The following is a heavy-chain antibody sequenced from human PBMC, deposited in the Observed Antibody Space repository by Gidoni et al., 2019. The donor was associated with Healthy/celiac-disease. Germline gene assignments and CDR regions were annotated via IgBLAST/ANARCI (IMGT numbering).Heavy chain of an antibody. D-gene: IGHD3-22*01. CDR1: GYTFTSYG. CDR3: ARVTGLYYYDSSGLRAFYFDY. V-gene: IGHV1-18*01. Sequence: QVQLVQSGAEVKTPGASVKVSCKASGYTFTSYGISWGRQAPGQGLEWRGWISAYNGNTNYAQKLQGRVTMTTDTSTSTAYMELRSLRSDDTAVYYCARVTGLYYYDSSGLRAFYFDYWGQGTLVTVSS. J-gene: IGHJ4*02. CDR2: ISAYNGNT.